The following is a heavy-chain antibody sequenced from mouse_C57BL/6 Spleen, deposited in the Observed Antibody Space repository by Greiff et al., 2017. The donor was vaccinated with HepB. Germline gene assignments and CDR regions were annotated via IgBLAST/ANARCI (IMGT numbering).Heavy chain of an antibody. D-gene: IGHD1-1*01. CDR2: IDPSDSYT. Sequence: QVQLQQPGAELVRPGTSVKLSCKASGYTFTSYWMHWVKQRPGQGLEWIGVIDPSDSYTNYNQKFKGKATLTVDTSSSTAYMHLSSLTSEDSAVYYCARAADSDYYGSSHWYFDVWGTGTTVTVSS. CDR1: GYTFTSYW. V-gene: IGHV1-59*01. CDR3: ARAADSDYYGSSHWYFDV. J-gene: IGHJ1*03.